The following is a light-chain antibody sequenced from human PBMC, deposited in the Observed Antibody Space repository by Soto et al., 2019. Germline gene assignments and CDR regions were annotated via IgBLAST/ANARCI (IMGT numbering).Light chain of an antibody. Sequence: EIVMTQSPATLSVSPGERVTLSCRASQSVSSNLAWYQQKPGQAPRLLIYGASTRATSIPARFSGSGSGTEFTLTIDSLQSEDFAVYSCQQYNNWPPWTFGQGTKVEIK. CDR1: QSVSSN. J-gene: IGKJ1*01. CDR2: GAS. V-gene: IGKV3-15*01. CDR3: QQYNNWPPWT.